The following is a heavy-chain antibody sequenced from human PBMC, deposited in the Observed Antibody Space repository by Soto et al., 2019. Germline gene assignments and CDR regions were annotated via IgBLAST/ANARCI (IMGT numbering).Heavy chain of an antibody. Sequence: ASVKVSCKASGYTFTSYYMHWVRQAPGQGLEWMGIINPSGGSTTYAQKFQGRVTMTRDTSTSTVYMELSSLRSEDTAVYYCARGSMGYSYPYYYYYGMDVWGKGTTVTGSS. CDR3: ARGSMGYSYPYYYYYGMDV. J-gene: IGHJ6*04. CDR2: INPSGGST. D-gene: IGHD5-18*01. V-gene: IGHV1-46*01. CDR1: GYTFTSYY.